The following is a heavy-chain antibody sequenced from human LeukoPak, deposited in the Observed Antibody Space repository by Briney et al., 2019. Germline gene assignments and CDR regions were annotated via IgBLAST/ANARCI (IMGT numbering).Heavy chain of an antibody. J-gene: IGHJ4*02. CDR1: GFTFSNAW. D-gene: IGHD3-22*01. Sequence: PGGSLILSCAASGFTFSNAWMSWFLQAPGKGLEWFGRIKSKTDCGTRDYAALVNGSFTISRDDSTNTLYLQMNSLNTEDTAVYYCTTVRYYDSSGYWESWCQETLVVVAS. CDR3: TTVRYYDSSGYWES. CDR2: IKSKTDCGTR. V-gene: IGHV3-15*01.